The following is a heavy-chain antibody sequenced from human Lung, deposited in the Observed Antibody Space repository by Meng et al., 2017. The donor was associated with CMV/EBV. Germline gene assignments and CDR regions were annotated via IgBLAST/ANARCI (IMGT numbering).Heavy chain of an antibody. J-gene: IGHJ3*02. V-gene: IGHV3-23*01. CDR2: ISGSSRGA. D-gene: IGHD2-2*01. CDR1: GFTFSTHV. Sequence: GESXKISCAATGFTFSTHVMTWVRQAPGKGLEWVSSISGSSRGAYFADSVKGRFTTSRDNSKKMLYVQMNSLRVDDTAIYYCARGRVSAAYDAVDIWGQGTMVTVSS. CDR3: ARGRVSAAYDAVDI.